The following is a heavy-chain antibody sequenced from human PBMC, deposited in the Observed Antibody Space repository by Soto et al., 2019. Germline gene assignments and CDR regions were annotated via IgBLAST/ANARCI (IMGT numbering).Heavy chain of an antibody. Sequence: EVQLVESGGGLVQPGGSLRLSCVASGFTLSHYWMNWVRQVPGKGLVWVSRISPDGKTTGYADSVGGRFVVSRDNAKNTVYLQMNSLRDEDTAVYYCTRDRTTVTLFEFWGQGTLVAVSS. CDR1: GFTLSHYW. CDR3: TRDRTTVTLFEF. J-gene: IGHJ4*02. CDR2: ISPDGKTT. D-gene: IGHD4-17*01. V-gene: IGHV3-74*01.